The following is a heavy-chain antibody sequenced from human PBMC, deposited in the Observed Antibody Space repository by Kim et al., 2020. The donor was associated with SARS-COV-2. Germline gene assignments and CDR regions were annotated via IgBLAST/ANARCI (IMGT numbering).Heavy chain of an antibody. J-gene: IGHJ6*02. V-gene: IGHV4-31*03. CDR3: ARDRKTPFGEKPLPHYYYGMDV. CDR2: IYYSGST. Sequence: SETLSLTCTVSGGSISSGGYYWSWIRQHPGKGLEWIGYIYYSGSTYYNPSLKSRVTISVDTSKNQFSLKLSSVTAADTAVYYCARDRKTPFGEKPLPHYYYGMDVWGQGTTVTVSS. D-gene: IGHD3-10*01. CDR1: GGSISSGGYY.